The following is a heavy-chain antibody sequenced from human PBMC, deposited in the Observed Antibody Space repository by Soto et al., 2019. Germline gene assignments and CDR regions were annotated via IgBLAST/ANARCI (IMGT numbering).Heavy chain of an antibody. D-gene: IGHD6-6*01. V-gene: IGHV4-59*01. J-gene: IGHJ6*02. CDR3: ARQTGWEQLVPPYYYYGMDV. CDR1: GGSISSYY. Sequence: SETLSLTCTVSGGSISSYYWSWIRQPPGKGLEWIGYIYYSGSTNYNPSLKSRVTISVDTSKNQFSLKLSSVTAADTAVYYCARQTGWEQLVPPYYYYGMDVWGQGTTVTVSS. CDR2: IYYSGST.